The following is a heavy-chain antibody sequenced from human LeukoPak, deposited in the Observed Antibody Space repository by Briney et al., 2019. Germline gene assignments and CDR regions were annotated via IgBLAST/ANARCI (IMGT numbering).Heavy chain of an antibody. CDR1: GYTFTGYY. V-gene: IGHV1-2*02. D-gene: IGHD3-22*01. J-gene: IGHJ4*02. Sequence: GASVKVSCKASGYTFTGYYMHWVRQAPGQGLEWMGWINPNSGGTNYAQKFQGRVTMTRDTSISTAYMELSRLRSDDTAVYYCARRIPDYYDSSGYYLLRNWGQGTLVTVSS. CDR3: ARRIPDYYDSSGYYLLRN. CDR2: INPNSGGT.